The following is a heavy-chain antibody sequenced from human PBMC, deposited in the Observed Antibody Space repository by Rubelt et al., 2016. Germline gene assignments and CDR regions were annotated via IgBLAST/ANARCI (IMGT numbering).Heavy chain of an antibody. CDR2: INSDGSST. D-gene: IGHD1-14*01. CDR1: SYR. V-gene: IGHV3-74*01. J-gene: IGHJ4*02. CDR3: ASGPITWTGNDY. Sequence: SYRMHWVRQAPGKGLVWVSRINSDGSSTSYADSVKGRFTISRDNAKNTLYLQMNSLRAEDTAVYYCASGPITWTGNDYWGQGTLVTVSS.